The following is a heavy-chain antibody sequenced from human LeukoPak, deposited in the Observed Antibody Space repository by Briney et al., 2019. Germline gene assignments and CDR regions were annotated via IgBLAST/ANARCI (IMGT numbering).Heavy chain of an antibody. D-gene: IGHD5-18*01. CDR1: GGSISSSSYY. CDR3: ARHTAMVTGDY. J-gene: IGHJ4*02. CDR2: IYYSGST. V-gene: IGHV4-39*01. Sequence: PSETLCLTCTVSGGSISSSSYYWGWIRQPPGKRLEWIGRIYYSGSTYYNPSRKSRVTISVDTSKNQFSLKLSSVTAADTAVYYCARHTAMVTGDYWGQGTLVTVSS.